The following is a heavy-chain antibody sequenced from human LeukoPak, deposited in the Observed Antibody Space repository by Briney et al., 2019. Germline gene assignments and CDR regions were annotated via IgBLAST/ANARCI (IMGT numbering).Heavy chain of an antibody. CDR3: ARASNSGSYLRTEKYYFDY. D-gene: IGHD1-26*01. J-gene: IGHJ4*02. CDR1: GGSISSSSYY. Sequence: SETLSLTCTVSGGSISSSSYYWGWIRQPPGKGLEWIGSIYYSGSTYCNPSLKSRVTISVDTSKNQFSLKLSSVTAADTAVYYCARASNSGSYLRTEKYYFDYWGQGTLVTVSS. V-gene: IGHV4-39*07. CDR2: IYYSGST.